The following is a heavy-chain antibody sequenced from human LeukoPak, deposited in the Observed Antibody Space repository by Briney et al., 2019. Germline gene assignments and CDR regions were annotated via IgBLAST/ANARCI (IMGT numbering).Heavy chain of an antibody. CDR2: IYYSGST. D-gene: IGHD6-6*01. J-gene: IGHJ6*02. Sequence: ETLSLTCTVSGGSISSYYWSWIRQPPGKGLEWIGYIYYSGSTNYNPSLKSRVTISVDTSKNQFSLKLSSVTAADTAVYYCARVAARYVGMDVWGQGTTVTVSS. CDR1: GGSISSYY. CDR3: ARVAARYVGMDV. V-gene: IGHV4-59*01.